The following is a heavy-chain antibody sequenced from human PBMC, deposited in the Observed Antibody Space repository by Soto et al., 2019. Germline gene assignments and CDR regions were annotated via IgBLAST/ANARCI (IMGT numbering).Heavy chain of an antibody. V-gene: IGHV1-18*01. Sequence: QVHLVQSGAEVKKPGASVKVSCQGSGYAFTTYGITWARQAPGQGLEWMGWISAHNGNTNYAQKLQGRVTVTRDTSTSTGYMELRSLRYDGTAVYYCARGRYGDYWGQGALVTVSS. CDR3: ARGRYGDY. D-gene: IGHD1-1*01. CDR1: GYAFTTYG. J-gene: IGHJ4*02. CDR2: ISAHNGNT.